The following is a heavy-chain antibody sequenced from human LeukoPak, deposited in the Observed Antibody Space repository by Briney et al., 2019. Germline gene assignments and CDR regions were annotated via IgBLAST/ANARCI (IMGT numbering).Heavy chain of an antibody. CDR2: IYYSGST. CDR3: ALERGQELEDI. D-gene: IGHD1-26*01. CDR1: GGSISSYY. Sequence: SETLSFTCTVSGGSISSYYWSWIRQPPGKGLEWIGYIYYSGSTNYNPSLKSRVTISVDTSKNQFSLKLSSVTAADTAVYYCALERGQELEDIWGQGTMVTVSS. J-gene: IGHJ3*02. V-gene: IGHV4-59*01.